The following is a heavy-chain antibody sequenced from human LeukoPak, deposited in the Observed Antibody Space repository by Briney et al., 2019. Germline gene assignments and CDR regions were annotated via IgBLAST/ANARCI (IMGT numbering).Heavy chain of an antibody. V-gene: IGHV1-69*13. CDR3: ARVGIAAAGSNAPIRH. D-gene: IGHD6-13*01. J-gene: IGHJ1*01. CDR1: GGTFSSYA. CDR2: IIPIFGTA. Sequence: SVKVSCKASGGTFSSYAISWVRQAPGQGLEWMGGIIPIFGTANYAQKFQGRVTITADESTSTAYMELSSLRSEDTAVYYCARVGIAAAGSNAPIRHWGQGTLVTVSS.